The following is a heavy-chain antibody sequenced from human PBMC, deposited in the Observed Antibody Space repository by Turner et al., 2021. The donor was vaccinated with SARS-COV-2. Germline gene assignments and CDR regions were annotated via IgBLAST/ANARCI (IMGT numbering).Heavy chain of an antibody. CDR2: INPNAGAT. CDR3: AKDSGAVDGSFDF. Sequence: QVQLVQSGTEVRKPGASVKVSCRASGYRFNGYYIHWVRQAPGQGLEWMGWINPNAGATNYAQKSQGRVTLTRDTSIRTVYMELTGLRADDTAVYYCAKDSGAVDGSFDFWVQGSLVAVSS. CDR1: GYRFNGYY. D-gene: IGHD3-10*01. V-gene: IGHV1-2*02. J-gene: IGHJ4*02.